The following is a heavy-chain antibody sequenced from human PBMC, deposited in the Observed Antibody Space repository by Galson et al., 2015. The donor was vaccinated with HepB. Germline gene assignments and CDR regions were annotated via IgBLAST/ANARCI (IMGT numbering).Heavy chain of an antibody. J-gene: IGHJ4*02. CDR3: ARGVAGINFDY. V-gene: IGHV1-18*04. CDR2: ISGNNGHT. CDR1: GYTFNNYN. Sequence: SVKVSCKASGYTFNNYNITWVRQAPGQGLEWMGWISGNNGHTNFTQTYQGRLTMTTHTSTATAYLELRSLRSDDTALFYCARGVAGINFDYWGQGTLVTVSS. D-gene: IGHD6-19*01.